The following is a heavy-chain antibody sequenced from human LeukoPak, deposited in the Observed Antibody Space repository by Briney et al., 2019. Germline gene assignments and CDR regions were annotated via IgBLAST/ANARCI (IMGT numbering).Heavy chain of an antibody. CDR2: ISSSGSTI. Sequence: PGGSLRLSCAASGFTFSSYEMNWVRQAPGKGLEWVSYISSSGSTIYYADSVKGQFTISRDNAKNSLYLQMNSLRAEDTAVYYCARDSGAMVSRYFDYWGQGTLVTVSS. CDR1: GFTFSSYE. D-gene: IGHD5-18*01. V-gene: IGHV3-48*03. CDR3: ARDSGAMVSRYFDY. J-gene: IGHJ4*02.